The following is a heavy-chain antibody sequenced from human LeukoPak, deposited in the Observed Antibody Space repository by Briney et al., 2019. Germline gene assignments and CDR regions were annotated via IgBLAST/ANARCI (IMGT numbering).Heavy chain of an antibody. Sequence: PSETLSLTCTVSGGSISPYYWSWIRQPPGKGLEWIGYMYYSGSTNYNPSLKSRVTISVDTSKNQFSLKLSSVTAADTAVYYCARHGGGGESYPRVFDYWGRGTLVTVSS. D-gene: IGHD1-26*01. CDR2: MYYSGST. CDR1: GGSISPYY. J-gene: IGHJ4*02. V-gene: IGHV4-59*08. CDR3: ARHGGGGESYPRVFDY.